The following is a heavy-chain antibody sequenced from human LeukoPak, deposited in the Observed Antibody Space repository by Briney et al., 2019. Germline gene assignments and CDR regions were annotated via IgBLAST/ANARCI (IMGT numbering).Heavy chain of an antibody. Sequence: SVKVSCKASGGTFSSYAISWVRQAPGQGLEWMGRIIPILGIANYAQKFQGRVTITADKSTSTAYMELSSLRSEDKAVYYCAREGYCSSTSCYRHYFDYWGQGTLVTVSS. CDR2: IIPILGIA. J-gene: IGHJ4*02. CDR1: GGTFSSYA. CDR3: AREGYCSSTSCYRHYFDY. V-gene: IGHV1-69*04. D-gene: IGHD2-2*01.